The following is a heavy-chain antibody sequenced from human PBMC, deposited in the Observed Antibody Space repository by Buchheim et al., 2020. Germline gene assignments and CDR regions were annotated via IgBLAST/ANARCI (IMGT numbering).Heavy chain of an antibody. CDR2: ISGSGGST. D-gene: IGHD6-19*01. Sequence: EVQLLESGGGLVQPGGSLRLSCAASGFTFSSYAMSWVRQAPGKGLEWVSAISGSGGSTYYADSVKGRFTISRDNSKNTLYLQMNSLQMNSLRAEDTAVYYCAKGKQWGYFDYWGQGTL. J-gene: IGHJ4*02. CDR3: AKGKQWGYFDY. CDR1: GFTFSSYA. V-gene: IGHV3-23*01.